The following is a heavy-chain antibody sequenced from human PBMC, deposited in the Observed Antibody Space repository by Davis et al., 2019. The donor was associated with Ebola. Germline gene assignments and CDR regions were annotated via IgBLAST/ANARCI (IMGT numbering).Heavy chain of an antibody. CDR1: GGSISSGGYY. J-gene: IGHJ5*02. Sequence: MPSETLSLTCTVSGGSISSGGYYWTWIRQHPGTGLEWIGNIYYSGTTYPNPSLKSRLRMSVDTYKNQFSLNLSSVTAADTAVYYCARSYDSSGNNWFDPWGQGTLVTVSS. D-gene: IGHD3-22*01. CDR3: ARSYDSSGNNWFDP. V-gene: IGHV4-31*03. CDR2: IYYSGTT.